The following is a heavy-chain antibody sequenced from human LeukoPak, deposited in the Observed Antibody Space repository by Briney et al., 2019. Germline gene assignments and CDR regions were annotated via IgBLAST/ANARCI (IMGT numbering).Heavy chain of an antibody. CDR2: IHPGDSDT. V-gene: IGHV5-51*01. CDR1: GYTFSNYW. J-gene: IGHJ6*03. CDR3: ARLGTPYYYMDV. Sequence: GESLKISCQGSGYTFSNYWIAWVRHMPGNGLEWMGIIHPGDSDTKYSPSFQGQVSISADKSSNTAYLQWSSVKASDTAIYYCARLGTPYYYMDVWGRGTTVTVSS. D-gene: IGHD1-1*01.